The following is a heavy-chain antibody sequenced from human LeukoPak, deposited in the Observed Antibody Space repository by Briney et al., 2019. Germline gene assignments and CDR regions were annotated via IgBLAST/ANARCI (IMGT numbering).Heavy chain of an antibody. Sequence: EASVKVSCKASGYTFTGYNMHWVRQAPGQGLEWMGWINPNSDGTNYAQKLQGRVTMTTDTSTSTAYMELRSLRSDDTAVYYCARDDWIGAFDYWGQGTLVTVSS. D-gene: IGHD1-1*01. J-gene: IGHJ4*02. V-gene: IGHV1-2*02. CDR1: GYTFTGYN. CDR3: ARDDWIGAFDY. CDR2: INPNSDGT.